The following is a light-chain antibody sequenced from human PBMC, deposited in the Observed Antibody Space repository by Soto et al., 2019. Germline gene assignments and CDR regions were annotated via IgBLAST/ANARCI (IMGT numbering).Light chain of an antibody. CDR3: QQRSNSPLT. V-gene: IGKV3-11*01. CDR1: QSVSSY. CDR2: DAS. J-gene: IGKJ4*01. Sequence: EIVLTQSPATLSLSPGERATLSCRASQSVSSYLAWYQQKPGQAPRLLIYDASTRATGIPARFSGSWSGTYFTLTISSLEPEDFAVYYCQQRSNSPLTFGGGTKVEIK.